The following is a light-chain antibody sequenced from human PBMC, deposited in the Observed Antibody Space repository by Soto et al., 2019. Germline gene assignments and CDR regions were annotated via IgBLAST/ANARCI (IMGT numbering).Light chain of an antibody. Sequence: QSALTQPASVSGSPGQSITISCTGTSSDVGGYNYVSWYQQHPGKAPKLMIYDVSNRPSGVSNRFSGSKSGNTASLTISVLQAEDEADYYCSSYTSSFVVFGGGTKLTVL. CDR1: SSDVGGYNY. CDR2: DVS. V-gene: IGLV2-14*01. CDR3: SSYTSSFVV. J-gene: IGLJ2*01.